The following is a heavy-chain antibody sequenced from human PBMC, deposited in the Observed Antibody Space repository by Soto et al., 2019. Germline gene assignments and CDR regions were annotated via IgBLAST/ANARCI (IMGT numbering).Heavy chain of an antibody. CDR3: AKVFFQPQDPGYCSGGSCYGLAKEY. D-gene: IGHD2-15*01. CDR1: GFTFSSYA. Sequence: GGSLRLSCAASGFTFSSYAMSWVRQAPGKGLEWVSAISGSGGSTYYADSVKGRFTISRDNSKNTLYLQMTSLRAEDTAVYYCAKVFFQPQDPGYCSGGSCYGLAKEYWGQGTLVTVSS. CDR2: ISGSGGST. V-gene: IGHV3-23*01. J-gene: IGHJ4*02.